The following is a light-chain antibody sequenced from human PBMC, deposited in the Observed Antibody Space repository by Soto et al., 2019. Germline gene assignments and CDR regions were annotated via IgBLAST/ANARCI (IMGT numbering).Light chain of an antibody. CDR1: QIVRNTY. J-gene: IGKJ5*01. CDR3: QQYGSSPIT. CDR2: GAS. Sequence: EIVLTQSPGTLSLSPGERATLSCRASQIVRNTYLAWYQQKPGQGPRLLIYGASNRATGIPDRFSGSGSGTDFTLTISRLEAEEVAMDYCQQYGSSPITLGQGTRLEI. V-gene: IGKV3-20*01.